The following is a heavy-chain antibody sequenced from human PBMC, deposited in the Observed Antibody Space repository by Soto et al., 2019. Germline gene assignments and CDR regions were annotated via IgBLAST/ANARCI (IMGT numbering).Heavy chain of an antibody. J-gene: IGHJ6*04. CDR2: IYYSGST. CDR1: GGSISSYY. D-gene: IGHD3-10*01. V-gene: IGHV4-59*01. CDR3: ARASAGGSGSYYYYYYGMDV. Sequence: SETLSLTCAVSGGSISSYYWSWIRQPPGKGLEWIGYIYYSGSTNYNPSLKSRVTISVDTSKNQFSLKLSSVTAADTAVYYCARASAGGSGSYYYYYYGMDVGGKGTTVTVSS.